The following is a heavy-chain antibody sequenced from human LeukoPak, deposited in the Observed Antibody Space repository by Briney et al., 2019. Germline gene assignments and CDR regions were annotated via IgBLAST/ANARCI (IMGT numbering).Heavy chain of an antibody. CDR3: AKEKGNPGYSSGWFSYSYAFDI. V-gene: IGHV3-33*06. J-gene: IGHJ3*02. Sequence: PGRSLRLSCAASGFTFSSYGMHWVRQAPGKGLEWVAIIWYDGSNEYYADSVKGRFTISRDNSKNTLYLQMNSLRAEDTAVYYCAKEKGNPGYSSGWFSYSYAFDIWGQGTMVTVSS. CDR1: GFTFSSYG. D-gene: IGHD6-19*01. CDR2: IWYDGSNE.